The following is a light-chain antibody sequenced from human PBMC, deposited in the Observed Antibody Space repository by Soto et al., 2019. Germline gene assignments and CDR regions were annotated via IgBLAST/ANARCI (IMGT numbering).Light chain of an antibody. CDR3: QQSYSSVMYT. Sequence: DIQMTQSPSSLSASVGDRVTVTCRASQSISYKLNWFKQKPGKAPKLLIYAASTLQNGVPSRFSGSGSGTDLTLTIRSLQPEDYGTYYCQQSYSSVMYTFGQGTKLEIK. CDR2: AAS. CDR1: QSISYK. V-gene: IGKV1-39*01. J-gene: IGKJ2*01.